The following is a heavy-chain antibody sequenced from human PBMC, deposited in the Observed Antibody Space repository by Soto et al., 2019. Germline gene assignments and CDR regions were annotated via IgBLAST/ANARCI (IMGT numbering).Heavy chain of an antibody. CDR2: ISSSGSTI. J-gene: IGHJ5*02. D-gene: IGHD6-13*01. V-gene: IGHV3-11*01. CDR1: GFTFSDYY. Sequence: QVQLVESGGGLVKPGGSLRLSCAASGFTFSDYYMSWVRQAPGKGLEWASYISSSGSTIYYADSVKGRFTISRDNGKNSLYLQMNSQRAQDTAVYYCARAYNSSWDKPTSGFDRWGQGTLVNVSS. CDR3: ARAYNSSWDKPTSGFDR.